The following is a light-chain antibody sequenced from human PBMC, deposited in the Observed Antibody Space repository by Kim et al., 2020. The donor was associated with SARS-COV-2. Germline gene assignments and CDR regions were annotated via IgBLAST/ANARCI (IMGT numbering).Light chain of an antibody. CDR1: SLRSYY. CDR2: GKN. Sequence: ALGQTVRITCQGDSLRSYYASWYQQKPGQAAVLVIYGKNNRPSGIPERFSGSSSGNTASLTITGAQAEDEADYYCNSRDSSGNHYVFGTGTKVTVL. J-gene: IGLJ1*01. V-gene: IGLV3-19*01. CDR3: NSRDSSGNHYV.